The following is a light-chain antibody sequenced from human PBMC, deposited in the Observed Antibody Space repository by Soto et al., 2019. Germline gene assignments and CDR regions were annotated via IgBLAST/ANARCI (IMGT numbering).Light chain of an antibody. J-gene: IGKJ5*01. Sequence: EILVTQSPGTLYLSPGERAALPCRASQSVSSSYLAWCQRKPGQAPRLLIYGASRRETGIPDRFSGSGAGTECTLTIDGLEHEDVSVDYCPQYGYSTITFCQGTRLEIK. CDR3: PQYGYSTIT. CDR1: QSVSSSY. CDR2: GAS. V-gene: IGKV3-20*01.